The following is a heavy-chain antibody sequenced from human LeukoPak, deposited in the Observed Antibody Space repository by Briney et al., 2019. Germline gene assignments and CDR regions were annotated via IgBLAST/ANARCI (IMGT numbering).Heavy chain of an antibody. CDR3: ARGFPRLGY. CDR1: GFTFSSYE. CDR2: ISRRSNTI. Sequence: GGSLRLSCAASGFTFSSYEMNWVRQAPGKGLEWVPYISRRSNTIFYAHSVKGRFTISRDSARNSLFRQMNSLRAEDTALYYCARGFPRLGYWGQGTLVTLSS. J-gene: IGHJ4*02. V-gene: IGHV3-48*03. D-gene: IGHD2/OR15-2a*01.